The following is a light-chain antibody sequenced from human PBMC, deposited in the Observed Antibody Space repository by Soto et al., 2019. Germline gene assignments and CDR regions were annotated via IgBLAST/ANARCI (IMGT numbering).Light chain of an antibody. Sequence: ENVLTQSPGTLSLSPGERATLSCRASHSVTNNYIAWYQQKPGQSPRLLIFGASDRATGIPGRFSGGGSGTYFALTISRVEPEDFAVYYCQQYGGSPRTCGQGTKLEIK. CDR2: GAS. V-gene: IGKV3-20*01. CDR1: HSVTNNY. J-gene: IGKJ2*02. CDR3: QQYGGSPRT.